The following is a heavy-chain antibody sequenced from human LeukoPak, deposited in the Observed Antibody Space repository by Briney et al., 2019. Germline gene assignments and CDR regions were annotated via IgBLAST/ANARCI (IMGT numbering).Heavy chain of an antibody. CDR2: ISWNSGSI. J-gene: IGHJ4*02. CDR3: AKDIGFMGSGTLDY. V-gene: IGHV3-9*01. D-gene: IGHD3-3*01. Sequence: GGSLRLSCAASGFTFDDYAMHWVRQAPGKGLEWVSGISWNSGSIGYADSVKGRFTISRDNAKNSLYLQMNSLRAEDTALYYCAKDIGFMGSGTLDYWGQGTLVTVSS. CDR1: GFTFDDYA.